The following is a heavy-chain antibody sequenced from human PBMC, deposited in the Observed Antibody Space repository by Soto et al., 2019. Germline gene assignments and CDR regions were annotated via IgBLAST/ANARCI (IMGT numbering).Heavy chain of an antibody. CDR1: GFSLNTGGVG. V-gene: IGHV2-5*02. Sequence: QITLKESGPTVVKPTQTLTLTCSLSGFSLNTGGVGVCWIRQPPGKALEWLAVIYWDDDKSWNPSLRERLTVNRDASDDQVVLTVTNMDPVDTGTYYCARRWGGFGGGWTTPYFDYWGQGTLVTVSS. CDR2: IYWDDDK. CDR3: ARRWGGFGGGWTTPYFDY. D-gene: IGHD6-19*01. J-gene: IGHJ4*02.